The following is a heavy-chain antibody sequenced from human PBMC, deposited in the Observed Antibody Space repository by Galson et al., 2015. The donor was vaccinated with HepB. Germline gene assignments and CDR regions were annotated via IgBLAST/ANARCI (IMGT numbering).Heavy chain of an antibody. V-gene: IGHV3-23*01. J-gene: IGHJ4*02. CDR2: ISGSGGST. D-gene: IGHD3-10*01. Sequence: SLRLSCAASGFTFSSYAMSWVRQAPGKGLEWVSAISGSGGSTYYADSVKGRFTISRDNSKNTLYLQMNSLRAEDTAVYYCAKRPNVLLWFGESEDYFDYWGQGTLVTVSS. CDR3: AKRPNVLLWFGESEDYFDY. CDR1: GFTFSSYA.